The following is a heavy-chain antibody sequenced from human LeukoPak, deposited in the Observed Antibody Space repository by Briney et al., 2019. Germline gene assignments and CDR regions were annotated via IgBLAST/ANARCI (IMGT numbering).Heavy chain of an antibody. Sequence: GRSLRLSCAASGFTFSSYAMHWVRQAPGKGLEWVAVISYDGSNKYYAYSVKGRFTISRDNSKNTLYLQMNSLRAEDTAVYYCARDLKAYIVVVVAATPGYWGQGTLVSVSS. CDR3: ARDLKAYIVVVVAATPGY. D-gene: IGHD2-15*01. J-gene: IGHJ4*02. CDR2: ISYDGSNK. CDR1: GFTFSSYA. V-gene: IGHV3-30-3*01.